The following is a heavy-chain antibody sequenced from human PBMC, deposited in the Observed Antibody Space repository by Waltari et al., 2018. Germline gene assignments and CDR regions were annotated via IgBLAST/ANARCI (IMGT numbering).Heavy chain of an antibody. J-gene: IGHJ4*02. V-gene: IGHV2-70*01. Sequence: QVTLRESGPALVKPTQTLPLTCTFSGFSLSTSGMCVSLIRQPPGKALEWLALIDWDDEKYYSTSLKTRLTISKDTSKNQVVLTMTNMDPVDTATYYCARGIATIRYFDYWGQGTLVTVSS. CDR1: GFSLSTSGMC. CDR2: IDWDDEK. CDR3: ARGIATIRYFDY. D-gene: IGHD2-21*01.